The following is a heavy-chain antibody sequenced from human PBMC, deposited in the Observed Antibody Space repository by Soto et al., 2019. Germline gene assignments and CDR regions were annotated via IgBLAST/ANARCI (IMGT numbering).Heavy chain of an antibody. D-gene: IGHD6-6*01. V-gene: IGHV3-23*01. Sequence: GGSLRLSCAASGFTFSSYAMSWVRQAPGKGLEWVSAISGSGGSTYYADPVKGRFTISRDNSKNTLYLQMNSLRAEDTAVYYCAKVGSIAARGYYYGMDVWGQGTTVTVSS. CDR1: GFTFSSYA. J-gene: IGHJ6*02. CDR2: ISGSGGST. CDR3: AKVGSIAARGYYYGMDV.